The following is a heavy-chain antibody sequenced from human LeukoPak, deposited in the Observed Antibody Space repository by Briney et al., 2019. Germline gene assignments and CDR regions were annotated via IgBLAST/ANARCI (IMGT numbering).Heavy chain of an antibody. CDR2: ISSSSSYI. V-gene: IGHV3-21*01. CDR3: AREGYSSGWQTLYYFDY. D-gene: IGHD6-19*01. Sequence: GGSLRLSCAASGFTFISYSMNWVRQAPGKGLEWVSFISSSSSYIYYADSVKGRFTISRDNAKNSLYLQMNSLRAEDAAVYYCAREGYSSGWQTLYYFDYWGQGTLVTVSS. J-gene: IGHJ4*02. CDR1: GFTFISYS.